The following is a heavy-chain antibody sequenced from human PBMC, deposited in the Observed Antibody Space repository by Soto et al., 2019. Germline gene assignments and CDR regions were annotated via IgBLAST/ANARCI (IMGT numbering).Heavy chain of an antibody. D-gene: IGHD2-15*01. CDR2: IYYSGST. Sequence: SETLSLTCTVSGGSISSSSYYWGWIRQPPGKGLEWIGSIYYSGSTYYNPSLKSRVTISVDTSKNQFSLKLSSVTAADTAVYYCARHRGEVVVAAAYWGQGTLVTVSS. V-gene: IGHV4-39*01. CDR3: ARHRGEVVVAAAY. J-gene: IGHJ4*02. CDR1: GGSISSSSYY.